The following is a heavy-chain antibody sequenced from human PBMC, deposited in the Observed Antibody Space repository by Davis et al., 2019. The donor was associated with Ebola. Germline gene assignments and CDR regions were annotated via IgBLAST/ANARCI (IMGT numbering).Heavy chain of an antibody. V-gene: IGHV4-34*01. CDR3: ARGKTYSVY. J-gene: IGHJ4*02. CDR1: GGSFSGYY. Sequence: MPGGSLRLSCAVYGGSFSGYYWSWIRQPPGKGLEWIGEINHSGSTNYNPSLKSRVTISVDTSKNQFSLKLSSVTAADTAVYYCARGKTYSVYWGQGTLVTVSS. CDR2: INHSGST.